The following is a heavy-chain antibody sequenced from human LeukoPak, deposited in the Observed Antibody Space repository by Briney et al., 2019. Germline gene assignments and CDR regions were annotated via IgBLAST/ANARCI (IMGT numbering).Heavy chain of an antibody. CDR3: ARDRRESSKPNDAFDT. CDR2: IYYTGST. Sequence: PSETLSLTCSVSGGSISSYYWSWIRQPPGKGLEWIGYIYYTGSTNYNPSLESRVTISMDTSKKQLSLKLRSVTAADTAVYYCARDRRESSKPNDAFDTWGQGTMVTVSS. V-gene: IGHV4-59*01. J-gene: IGHJ3*02. D-gene: IGHD4-11*01. CDR1: GGSISSYY.